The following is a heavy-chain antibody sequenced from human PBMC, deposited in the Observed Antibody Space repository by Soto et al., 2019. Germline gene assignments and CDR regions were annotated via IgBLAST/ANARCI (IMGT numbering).Heavy chain of an antibody. CDR3: VRGGGGGLFDP. J-gene: IGHJ5*02. Sequence: PGWSLRLSCAASGFTFSSYAMSWVRQAPGKGLEWVSAISGSGGSTYYADSVKGRFTISRDNYKNTLYLQMNSLRAEDTAVYYCVRGGGGGLFDPWGQGNLVTV. D-gene: IGHD2-15*01. V-gene: IGHV3-23*01. CDR1: GFTFSSYA. CDR2: ISGSGGST.